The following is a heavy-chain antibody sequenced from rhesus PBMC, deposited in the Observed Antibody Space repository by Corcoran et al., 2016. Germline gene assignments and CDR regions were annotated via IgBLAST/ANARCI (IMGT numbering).Heavy chain of an antibody. D-gene: IGHD6-25*01. V-gene: IGHV4-73*01. CDR1: GGSISGYYY. Sequence: QVKLQQWGEGLVKPSETLSLTCAVYGGSISGYYYWSWIRQPPGKGRGWIGNIEGNRARNNYNPPLKNRVTRSIDRSTNQFSVKLSSVTAADTAVYFWSRAAIAAAGTTIFDYWGQGVLFTVSS. J-gene: IGHJ4*01. CDR3: SRAAIAAAGTTIFDY. CDR2: IEGNRARN.